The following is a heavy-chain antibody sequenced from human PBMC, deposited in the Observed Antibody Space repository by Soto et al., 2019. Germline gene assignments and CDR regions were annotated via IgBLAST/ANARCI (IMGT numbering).Heavy chain of an antibody. D-gene: IGHD2-21*02. CDR3: ATTPCGGGYCYFDF. V-gene: IGHV3-30-3*01. Sequence: QVQLVESGGGVVQPGRSLRLSCAASGFSFSSYPIHWVRQAPGKGLEWVAFISYDGSNKYYSDSVKGRFTISRDNCKNTLYLQMNSLRDDDTAVYYCATTPCGGGYCYFDFWGQGTLVTVSS. CDR1: GFSFSSYP. CDR2: ISYDGSNK. J-gene: IGHJ4*02.